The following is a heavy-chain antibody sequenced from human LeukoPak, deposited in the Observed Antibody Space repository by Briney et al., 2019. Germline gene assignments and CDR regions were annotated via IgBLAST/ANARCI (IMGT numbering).Heavy chain of an antibody. D-gene: IGHD6-6*01. Sequence: GGSLRLSCAASGFTFSDHYMSWVRQTPGKGLEWVSRISRDTETVKYRCTISRDNTKNSLYLQMNSLRVDDTAVYYCARDPDTSSKVDYWGQGTLVTVSS. CDR2: IS. V-gene: IGHV3-69-1*01. CDR1: GFTFSDHY. J-gene: IGHJ4*02. CDR3: ARDPDTSSKVDY.